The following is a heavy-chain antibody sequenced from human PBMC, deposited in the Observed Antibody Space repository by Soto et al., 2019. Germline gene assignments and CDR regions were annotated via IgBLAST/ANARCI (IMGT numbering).Heavy chain of an antibody. Sequence: PGGSLRLSCAASKFTFSDYWMGWVRQPPGKGLEWVANINQDGTEKYYVDSVKGRFTISRDNAKNPLYLQMNSLRAEDTAVYYCARDLEGGSWFDPWGQGTRVTVAS. CDR3: ARDLEGGSWFDP. J-gene: IGHJ5*02. CDR2: INQDGTEK. CDR1: KFTFSDYW. V-gene: IGHV3-7*01.